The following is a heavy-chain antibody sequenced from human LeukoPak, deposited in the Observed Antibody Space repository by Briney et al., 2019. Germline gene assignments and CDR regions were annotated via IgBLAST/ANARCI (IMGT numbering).Heavy chain of an antibody. CDR1: GGSISSYY. J-gene: IGHJ5*02. D-gene: IGHD4-17*01. Sequence: SETLSLTCTVSGGSISSYYWSWIRQPPGKGLEWIGYIYYSGSTNYNPSLKSRVTISVDTSKNQFSLKLSSVTAADTAVYYCARGESFMTTVTTRRFDPWGQGTLVTVSS. CDR3: ARGESFMTTVTTRRFDP. CDR2: IYYSGST. V-gene: IGHV4-59*08.